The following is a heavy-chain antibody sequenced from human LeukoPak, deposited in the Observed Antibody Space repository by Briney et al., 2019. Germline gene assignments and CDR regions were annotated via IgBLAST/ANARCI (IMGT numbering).Heavy chain of an antibody. D-gene: IGHD6-6*01. CDR3: ARGMASIAALSDY. Sequence: ASVKVSCKASGYSFTSYDINWVRQATGQGLEWMGWMNPNSGNTDYAQKFQGRVTITRNTSISTAYMELSSLKSEDTAVYYCARGMASIAALSDYWGQGTLVTVSS. CDR2: MNPNSGNT. V-gene: IGHV1-8*03. J-gene: IGHJ4*02. CDR1: GYSFTSYD.